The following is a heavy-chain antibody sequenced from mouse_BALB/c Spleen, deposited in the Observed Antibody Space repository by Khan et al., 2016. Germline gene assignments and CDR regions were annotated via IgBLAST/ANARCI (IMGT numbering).Heavy chain of an antibody. CDR1: GYTFTNSG. Sequence: IQLVQSGSELKKPGETVKISCKASGYTFTNSGMNWVKQAPGKGLKWVGWINTYTGEPTYADDFKGRFAFSLETSASTAYLQINNLKNEDMTTYFCARGAMVTTGWYFDVWGAGTTVTVSS. CDR3: ARGAMVTTGWYFDV. D-gene: IGHD2-2*01. CDR2: INTYTGEP. V-gene: IGHV9-1*02. J-gene: IGHJ1*01.